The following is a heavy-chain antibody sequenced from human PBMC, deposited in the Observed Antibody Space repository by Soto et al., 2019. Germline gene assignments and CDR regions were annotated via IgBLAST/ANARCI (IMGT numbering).Heavy chain of an antibody. V-gene: IGHV4-59*08. CDR2: FYYIGST. D-gene: IGHD1-26*01. Sequence: PSETLSLTCTVSGGTISSWYWSWIRQPPGKGLEWIGYFYYIGSTTCNPSLKSRVTFSVDTSKTHFSLKLSFLTAADTAVYYCARRYGSAIDYWGQGTLVTVSS. CDR1: GGTISSWY. CDR3: ARRYGSAIDY. J-gene: IGHJ4*02.